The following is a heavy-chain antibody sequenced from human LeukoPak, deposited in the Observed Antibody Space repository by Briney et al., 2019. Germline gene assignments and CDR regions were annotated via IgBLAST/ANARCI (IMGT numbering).Heavy chain of an antibody. V-gene: IGHV4-39*01. CDR3: ARPMGYCSSTSCHPHAFDI. J-gene: IGHJ3*02. D-gene: IGHD2-2*01. CDR2: IYYGGST. Sequence: SETLSLTCTVSGGSISSSGYYWGWIRQPPGKGLEWIGSIYYGGSTYYSPSLKSRVTIPVDTSKNQFPLTLNSVTAADTAVYYCARPMGYCSSTSCHPHAFDIWGQGTMVTVSS. CDR1: GGSISSSGYY.